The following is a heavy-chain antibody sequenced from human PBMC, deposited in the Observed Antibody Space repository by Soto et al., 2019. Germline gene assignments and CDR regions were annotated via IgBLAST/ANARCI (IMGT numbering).Heavy chain of an antibody. J-gene: IGHJ4*02. D-gene: IGHD2-2*01. CDR2: VSSDGSLK. V-gene: IGHV3-30*04. CDR3: TREGPSSLTSYFDY. CDR1: EVILTNSA. Sequence: GGSLRLSCVGSEVILTNSAMHWVRQAPGKGLEWVAVVSSDGSLKYYADSVEGRFTISRDSSKNTLYLQMNSLRPEDTAVYYCTREGPSSLTSYFDYWGQGTLVTVSS.